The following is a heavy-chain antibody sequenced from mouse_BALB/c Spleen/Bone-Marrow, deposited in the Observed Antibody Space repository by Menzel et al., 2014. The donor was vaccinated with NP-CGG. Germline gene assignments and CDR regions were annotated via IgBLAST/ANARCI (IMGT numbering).Heavy chain of an antibody. V-gene: IGHV4-1*02. CDR2: INPDSSTI. CDR3: ARQGYYGKGDY. Sequence: DVKLQESGGGLVQPGGSLKLSCAASGFDFSRYWMSWVRQAPGKGLEWVGEINPDSSTINYTPSLKDKFIISRDNAKNTLYLQMSKVRSEDTALYCCARQGYYGKGDYWGQGTTLTVSS. J-gene: IGHJ2*01. D-gene: IGHD2-1*01. CDR1: GFDFSRYW.